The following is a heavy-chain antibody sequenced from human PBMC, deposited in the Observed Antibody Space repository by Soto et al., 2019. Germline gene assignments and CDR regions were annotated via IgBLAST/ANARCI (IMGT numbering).Heavy chain of an antibody. J-gene: IGHJ4*02. CDR3: AKRRGQNYDFWSGYYFDH. V-gene: IGHV3-30*18. D-gene: IGHD3-3*01. CDR1: GFTFNSYG. CDR2: ILYDGTNR. Sequence: LRLSCEASGFTFNSYGMHWVRQSPGKGLEWVAGILYDGTNRYYADSVKGRFTISRDNSKNTLYLQMNSLRVEDTAVYYCAKRRGQNYDFWSGYYFDHWGQGTLVTVSS.